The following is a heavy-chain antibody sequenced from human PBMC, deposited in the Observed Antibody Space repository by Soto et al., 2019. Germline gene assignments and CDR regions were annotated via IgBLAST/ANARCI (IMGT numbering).Heavy chain of an antibody. CDR3: ATSQVLRFLEWFPGWFDP. Sequence: GASVKVSCKASGYTFTSYAMHWVRQAPGQRLEWMGWINAGNGNTKYSQKFQGRVTITRDTSASTAYMELSSLRSEDTAVYYCATSQVLRFLEWFPGWFDPWGQGTLVTVSS. CDR1: GYTFTSYA. D-gene: IGHD3-3*01. V-gene: IGHV1-3*01. CDR2: INAGNGNT. J-gene: IGHJ5*02.